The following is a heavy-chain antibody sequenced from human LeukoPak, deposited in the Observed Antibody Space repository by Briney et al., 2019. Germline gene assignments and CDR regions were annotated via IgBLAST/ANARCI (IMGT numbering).Heavy chain of an antibody. V-gene: IGHV4-61*01. J-gene: IGHJ4*02. CDR3: ARVSSIAARPFDY. Sequence: SETLSLTCTVSGGSVSSGSYYWSWIRQPPGKGLEWIGYIYYSGSTNYNPYLKSRVTISVDTSKNQFSLKLSSVTAADTAVYYCARVSSIAARPFDYWGQGTLVTVSS. CDR1: GGSVSSGSYY. D-gene: IGHD6-6*01. CDR2: IYYSGST.